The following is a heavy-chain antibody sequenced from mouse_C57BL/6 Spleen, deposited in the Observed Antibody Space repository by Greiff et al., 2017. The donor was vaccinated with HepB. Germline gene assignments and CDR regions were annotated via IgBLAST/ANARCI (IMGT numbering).Heavy chain of an antibody. CDR1: GYTFTGYW. D-gene: IGHD2-4*01. CDR2: ILPGSGST. CDR3: ARGGFYYEYLAWFAY. V-gene: IGHV1-9*01. Sequence: QVQLQQSGAELMKPGASVKLSCKAPGYTFTGYWIEWVKQRPGHGLEWIGEILPGSGSTNYNEKFKGKATFTADTSSNTAYMQLSSLTTEDSAIYYCARGGFYYEYLAWFAYWGQGTLVTVSA. J-gene: IGHJ3*01.